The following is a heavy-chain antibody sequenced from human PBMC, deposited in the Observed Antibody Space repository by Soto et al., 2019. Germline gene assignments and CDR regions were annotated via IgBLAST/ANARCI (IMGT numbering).Heavy chain of an antibody. CDR2: INAGNGNT. V-gene: IGHV1-3*01. J-gene: IGHJ6*02. CDR3: ARDLGYSGYETQIYYYYGMDV. CDR1: GYTFTSYA. D-gene: IGHD5-12*01. Sequence: EASVKVSCKASGYTFTSYAMHWVRQAPGQRLEWMGWINAGNGNTKYSQKFQGRVTITRDTSASTAYMELSSLRSEDTAVYYCARDLGYSGYETQIYYYYGMDVWGQGTTVTVSS.